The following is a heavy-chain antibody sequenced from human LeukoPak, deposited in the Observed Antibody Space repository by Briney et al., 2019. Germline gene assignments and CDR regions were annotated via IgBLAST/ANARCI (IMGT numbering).Heavy chain of an antibody. D-gene: IGHD2-2*01. CDR3: ASCSSTSCYSIYYYGMDV. CDR2: INAGNGNT. Sequence: ASVKVSCKASGYTFTSYDINWVRQAPGQRLEWMGWINAGNGNTKYSQKFQGRVTITRDTSASTAYMELSSLRSEDTAVYYCASCSSTSCYSIYYYGMDVWGQGTTVTVSS. V-gene: IGHV1-3*01. CDR1: GYTFTSYD. J-gene: IGHJ6*02.